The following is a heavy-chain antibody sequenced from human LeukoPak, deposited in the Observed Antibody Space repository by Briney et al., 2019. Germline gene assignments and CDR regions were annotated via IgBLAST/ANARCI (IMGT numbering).Heavy chain of an antibody. Sequence: SETLSLTCTVSGGSISSYYWSWIRQPPGKGLEWIGYIYYSGSTNYNPSLKSRVTISVDTSKNQFSLKLSSVTAADTAVHYCARDQLVLQGYDYYYGMDVWGQGTTVTVSS. CDR1: GGSISSYY. CDR3: ARDQLVLQGYDYYYGMDV. V-gene: IGHV4-59*01. D-gene: IGHD6-13*01. CDR2: IYYSGST. J-gene: IGHJ6*02.